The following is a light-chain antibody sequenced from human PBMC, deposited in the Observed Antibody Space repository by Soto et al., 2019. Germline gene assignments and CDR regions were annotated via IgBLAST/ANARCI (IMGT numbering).Light chain of an antibody. V-gene: IGKV3-11*01. CDR1: QSVSSY. CDR3: LQRRTWPLT. Sequence: EIVLTQSPATLSLSPGERATLSCRASQSVSSYLAWYQQKPGQAPRLLIYDASNRATGIPARFSGSGSGTDFTLTIGSLEPEDFAVYYCLQRRTWPLTFGAGTKVEIE. J-gene: IGKJ4*01. CDR2: DAS.